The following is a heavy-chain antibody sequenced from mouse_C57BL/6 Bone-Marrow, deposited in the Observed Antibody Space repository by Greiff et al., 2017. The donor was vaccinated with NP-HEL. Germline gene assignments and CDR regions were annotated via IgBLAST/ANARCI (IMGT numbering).Heavy chain of an antibody. V-gene: IGHV1-55*01. CDR3: ARDEMYYYGSSFAY. CDR1: GYTFTSYW. D-gene: IGHD1-1*01. Sequence: QVQLQQSGAELVKPGASVKMSCKASGYTFTSYWITWVKQRPGQGLEWIGDIYPGSGSTNYNEKFKSKATLTVDTSSSKAYMQLSSLTSEDSAVYYCARDEMYYYGSSFAYWGQGTLVTVSA. CDR2: IYPGSGST. J-gene: IGHJ3*01.